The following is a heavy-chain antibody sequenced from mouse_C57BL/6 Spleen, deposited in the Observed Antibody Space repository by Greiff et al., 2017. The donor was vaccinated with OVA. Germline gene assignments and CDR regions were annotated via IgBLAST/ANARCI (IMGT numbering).Heavy chain of an antibody. CDR3: TREGWDWYFDV. CDR2: IDPETGGT. J-gene: IGHJ1*03. CDR1: GYTFTDYE. D-gene: IGHD3-3*01. V-gene: IGHV1-15*01. Sequence: QVQLKQSGAELVRPGASVTLSCKASGYTFTDYEMHWVKQTPVHGLEWIGAIDPETGGTAYNQKFKGKAILTADKSSSTAYMELRSLTSEDSAVYYCTREGWDWYFDVWGTGTTVTVSS.